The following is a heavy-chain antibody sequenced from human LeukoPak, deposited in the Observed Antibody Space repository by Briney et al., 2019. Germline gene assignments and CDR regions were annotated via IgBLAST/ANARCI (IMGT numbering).Heavy chain of an antibody. J-gene: IGHJ5*02. Sequence: ASVKVSCKASGYTFTGYYMHWVRQAPGQGLEWMGWINPNSGGTNYAQKFQGRVTMTRDTSISTAYMELSRLRSDDTAVYYCARGGVQVVPAAIHWFDPWGQGILVTVSS. CDR3: ARGGVQVVPAAIHWFDP. D-gene: IGHD2-2*02. V-gene: IGHV1-2*02. CDR1: GYTFTGYY. CDR2: INPNSGGT.